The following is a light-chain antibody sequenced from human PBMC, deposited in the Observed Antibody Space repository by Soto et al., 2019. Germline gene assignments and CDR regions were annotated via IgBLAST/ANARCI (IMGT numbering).Light chain of an antibody. CDR2: SSN. J-gene: IGLJ3*02. CDR3: AAWDGSLNVVL. CDR1: SSNIGTNT. V-gene: IGLV1-44*01. Sequence: QSALTQPPSASGTPGQRVTISCSGSSSNIGTNTVNWYQQFPRSAPKLLMYSSNQRPSGVPDRFSGSKSGTSASLAISGLQSEAEADYYCAAWDGSLNVVLFGGGTKLTVL.